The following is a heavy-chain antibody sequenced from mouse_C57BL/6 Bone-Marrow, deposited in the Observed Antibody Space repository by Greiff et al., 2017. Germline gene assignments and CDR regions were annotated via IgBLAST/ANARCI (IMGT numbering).Heavy chain of an antibody. D-gene: IGHD5-1-1*01. V-gene: IGHV5-6*01. CDR2: ISSGGSYN. J-gene: IGHJ2*01. CDR1: GFTFSSYG. CDR3: ARDTLYYFYY. Sequence: EVNVVESGGDLVKPGGSLKLSCAASGFTFSSYGMSWVRQTPDKRLEWVATISSGGSYNYYPDSVKGRFTISRDNATNTLDLQMSSLKSEDTAMYYCARDTLYYFYYWGQGTTLTVSS.